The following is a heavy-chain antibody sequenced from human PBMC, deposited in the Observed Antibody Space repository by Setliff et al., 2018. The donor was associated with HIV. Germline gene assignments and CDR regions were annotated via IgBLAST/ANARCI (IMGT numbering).Heavy chain of an antibody. Sequence: ASVKVSCKASGYTFTNFAINWVRQAPGQGLEWMGWISGYNGNTEYAQRLQGRVTMATDTSTSTAYMELRSLSSDDTAIYYCTRETGRDNWNPRGADDYWGQGTLVTVSS. D-gene: IGHD1-1*01. CDR1: GYTFTNFA. V-gene: IGHV1-18*01. CDR2: ISGYNGNT. CDR3: TRETGRDNWNPRGADDY. J-gene: IGHJ4*02.